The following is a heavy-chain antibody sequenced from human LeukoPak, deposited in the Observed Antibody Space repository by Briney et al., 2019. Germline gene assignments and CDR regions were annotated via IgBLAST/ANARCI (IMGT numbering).Heavy chain of an antibody. CDR3: VRDRRSVGGAAYAFDI. CDR1: GYTFTSYG. D-gene: IGHD3-3*01. Sequence: ASVKVSCKASGYTFTSYGINWVRQARGQGLEWMGWISGYNGNTNYAQKFQGRVTMTTDTSTSTVYMELGSLTSDDTAVYYCVRDRRSVGGAAYAFDIWGQGTMVAVSS. CDR2: ISGYNGNT. V-gene: IGHV1-18*01. J-gene: IGHJ3*02.